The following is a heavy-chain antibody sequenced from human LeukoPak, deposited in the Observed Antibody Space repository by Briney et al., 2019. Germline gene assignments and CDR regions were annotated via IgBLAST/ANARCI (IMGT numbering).Heavy chain of an antibody. Sequence: GGSLRLSCAASGFTFGSYSMNWVRQAPGKGLEWVSSISSSSSYIYYADSVKGRFTISRDNAKNSLYLQMNSLRAEDTAVYYCARASSYSSGWYLGNWGQGTLVTVSS. J-gene: IGHJ4*02. CDR1: GFTFGSYS. CDR2: ISSSSSYI. V-gene: IGHV3-21*01. CDR3: ARASSYSSGWYLGN. D-gene: IGHD6-19*01.